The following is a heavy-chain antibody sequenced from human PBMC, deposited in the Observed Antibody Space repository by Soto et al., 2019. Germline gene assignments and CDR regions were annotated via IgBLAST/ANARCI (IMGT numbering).Heavy chain of an antibody. CDR2: ISYDGSNK. CDR1: GFTFSSYG. D-gene: IGHD3-10*01. CDR3: AKDMGTQVRGVTYYYYGMDV. J-gene: IGHJ6*01. Sequence: QVQLVESGGGVVQPGRSLRLSCAASGFTFSSYGMHWVRQAPGKGLEWVAVISYDGSNKYYADSVKGRFTISRDNSKNTLYLQMTSLRGEDTAVYYCAKDMGTQVRGVTYYYYGMDVW. V-gene: IGHV3-30*18.